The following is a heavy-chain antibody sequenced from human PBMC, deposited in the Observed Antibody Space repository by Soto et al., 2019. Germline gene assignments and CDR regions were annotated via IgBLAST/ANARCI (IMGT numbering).Heavy chain of an antibody. D-gene: IGHD2-2*02. CDR1: GYTLTELS. CDR2: FDPEDGET. V-gene: IGHV1-24*01. CDR3: ATAGGYCSSTSCYIPYYYYMDV. Sequence: GASVKVSCKVSGYTLTELSMHWVRQAPGKGLEWMGGFDPEDGETIYAQKFQGRVTMTEDTSTDTAYMELSSLRSEDTAVYYCATAGGYCSSTSCYIPYYYYMDVWGKGTTVTVSS. J-gene: IGHJ6*03.